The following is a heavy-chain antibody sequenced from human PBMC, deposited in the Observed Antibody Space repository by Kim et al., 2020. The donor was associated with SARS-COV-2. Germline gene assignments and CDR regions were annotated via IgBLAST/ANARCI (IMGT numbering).Heavy chain of an antibody. CDR3: AKDHLQTGPGDY. D-gene: IGHD1-1*01. Sequence: YYADSVKGRFTISRDNSKNTLYLQMNSLRAEDTAVYYCAKDHLQTGPGDYWGQGTLVTVSS. V-gene: IGHV3-23*01. J-gene: IGHJ4*02.